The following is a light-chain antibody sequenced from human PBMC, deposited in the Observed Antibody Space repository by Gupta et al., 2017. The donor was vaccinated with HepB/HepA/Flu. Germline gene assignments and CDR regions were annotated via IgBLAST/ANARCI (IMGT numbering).Light chain of an antibody. V-gene: IGLV1-51*02. J-gene: IGLJ2*01. CDR3: GKWDSRLSAVV. CDR2: ENN. Sequence: QSVLTQPPSVSAAPGQKVTLSCSGSSSNIGNNYVPWYQQLPGTAPKVLVYENNKRPSGIPDRCSGSKSGNSATLGINGLQTGDEAEYSCGKWDSRLSAVVLGGGTKLTVL. CDR1: SSNIGNNY.